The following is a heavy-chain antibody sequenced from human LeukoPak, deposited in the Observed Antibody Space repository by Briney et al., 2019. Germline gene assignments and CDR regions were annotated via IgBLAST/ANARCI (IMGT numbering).Heavy chain of an antibody. CDR3: AGVRRGDYGDYWYFDL. V-gene: IGHV4-59*01. CDR2: IYYSGST. J-gene: IGHJ2*01. Sequence: PSETLSLTCTVSGGSISSYYWSWLRQPPGKGLEWIGYIYYSGSTNYNPSLKSRVTISVDTSKNQFSLKLSSVTAADTAVYYCAGVRRGDYGDYWYFDLWGRGTLVTVSS. CDR1: GGSISSYY. D-gene: IGHD4-17*01.